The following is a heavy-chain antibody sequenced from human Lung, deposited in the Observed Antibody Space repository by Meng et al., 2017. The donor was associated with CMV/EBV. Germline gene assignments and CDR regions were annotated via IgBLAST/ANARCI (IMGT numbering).Heavy chain of an antibody. CDR1: GESFSGYY. D-gene: IGHD2/OR15-2a*01. Sequence: QVQLQQWGAGVFKASETLSLTCAVFGESFSGYYWSWIRQPPGKGLEWIGEINHSGSTNNSPSLKSRVIISVDTSKNQFSLKLSSVIAADTAVYYCARIKLRPPMGVIVRRGFIVDYWGQGTLVTVSS. CDR2: INHSGST. CDR3: ARIKLRPPMGVIVRRGFIVDY. J-gene: IGHJ4*02. V-gene: IGHV4-34*01.